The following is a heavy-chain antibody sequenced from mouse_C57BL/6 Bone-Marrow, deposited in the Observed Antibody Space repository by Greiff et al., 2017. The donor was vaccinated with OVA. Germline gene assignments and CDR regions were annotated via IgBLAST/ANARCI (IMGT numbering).Heavy chain of an antibody. CDR3: AVTTVVAGGMDY. J-gene: IGHJ4*01. V-gene: IGHV1-69*01. Sequence: QVQLKQPGAELVMPGASVKLSCKASGYTFTSYWMHWVKQRPGQGLEWIGEIDPSDSYTNYNQKFKGKSTLTVDKSSSTAYMQLSSLTSEDSAVYDCAVTTVVAGGMDYWGQGTSVTVSS. CDR1: GYTFTSYW. CDR2: IDPSDSYT. D-gene: IGHD1-1*01.